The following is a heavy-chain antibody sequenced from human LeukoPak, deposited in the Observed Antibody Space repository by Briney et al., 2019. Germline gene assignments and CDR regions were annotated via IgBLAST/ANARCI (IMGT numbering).Heavy chain of an antibody. J-gene: IGHJ4*02. CDR3: AAGGSGSYYGSHFDY. CDR1: GFTLTSSA. Sequence: SVKVSCKASGFTLTSSAVQGVRQARGQRLEGIGWIVVGSGNTNYAQKFQERVTITRDMSTSTAYMELSSLRSEDTAVYYCAAGGSGSYYGSHFDYWGQGTLVTVSS. D-gene: IGHD3-10*01. CDR2: IVVGSGNT. V-gene: IGHV1-58*01.